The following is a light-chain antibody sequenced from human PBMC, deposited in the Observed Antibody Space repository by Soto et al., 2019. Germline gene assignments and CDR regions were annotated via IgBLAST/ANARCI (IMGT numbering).Light chain of an antibody. J-gene: IGKJ4*01. CDR3: QQYDSSFP. V-gene: IGKV3-20*01. Sequence: IVLTQSPATLSLSPGERATLSCTASQHVTTTYIAWYQQKFGQAPRFLIYGASTRATGTPDRFTGGGFGTDFTLTISRVEPEDFAVYYCQQYDSSFPFGGGTKVDIK. CDR2: GAS. CDR1: QHVTTTY.